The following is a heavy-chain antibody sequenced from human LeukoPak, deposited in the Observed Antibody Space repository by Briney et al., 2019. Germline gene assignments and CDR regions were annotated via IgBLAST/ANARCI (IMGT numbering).Heavy chain of an antibody. CDR1: GGSVSDYY. D-gene: IGHD7-27*01. J-gene: IGHJ4*01. V-gene: IGHV4-59*02. CDR3: ASRKLGNDY. Sequence: SETLSLTCTVSGGSVSDYYWSWIRQSPGKGLEWIGYIYYTGSSSYNPSLRSRVTISADTSKNQFSLKLSSVTAADTAVYYCASRKLGNDYWGQGTLVTISS. CDR2: IYYTGSS.